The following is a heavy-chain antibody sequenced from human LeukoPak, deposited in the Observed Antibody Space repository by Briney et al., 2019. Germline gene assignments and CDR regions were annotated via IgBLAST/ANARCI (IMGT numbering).Heavy chain of an antibody. CDR2: IYYSGST. D-gene: IGHD3-16*01. Sequence: PSETLSLTCTVSGGSISSYYWSWIRQLPGKGLEWIGYIYYSGSTNYNPSLKSRVTISVDTSKNQFSLELSSVTAADTAVYYCARWGSITTARFDYWGQGTLVTVSS. CDR3: ARWGSITTARFDY. V-gene: IGHV4-59*12. CDR1: GGSISSYY. J-gene: IGHJ4*02.